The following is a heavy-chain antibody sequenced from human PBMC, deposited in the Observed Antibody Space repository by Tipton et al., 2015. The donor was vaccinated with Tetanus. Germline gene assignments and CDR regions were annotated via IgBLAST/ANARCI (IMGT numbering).Heavy chain of an antibody. Sequence: TLSLTCVISGDSVSRDGPTWNWIRQSPSRGLEWLGRTYYRSQWITDYAVSVRGRITNNPDTSKNLFYLELRSVTRVGTAVYYCAKEPPSCYSCHDSRGQGTLITVSS. D-gene: IGHD4-11*01. CDR2: TYYRSQWIT. V-gene: IGHV6-1*01. J-gene: IGHJ5*01. CDR3: AKEPPSCYSCHDS. CDR1: GDSVSRDGPT.